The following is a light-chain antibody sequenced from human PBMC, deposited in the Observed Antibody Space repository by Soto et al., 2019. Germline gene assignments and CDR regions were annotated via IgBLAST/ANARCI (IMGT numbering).Light chain of an antibody. CDR2: EIN. Sequence: QSVLTQPPSASESPGQSVTISCTGTSSDVGAYDYVSWYQQHPGKAPKLMIYEINKRPSGVPDRFSGSKSGNTASLTVSGLQAEDEADYYCSSFAGSNNFPYVFGTGTKSPS. CDR3: SSFAGSNNFPYV. CDR1: SSDVGAYDY. V-gene: IGLV2-8*01. J-gene: IGLJ1*01.